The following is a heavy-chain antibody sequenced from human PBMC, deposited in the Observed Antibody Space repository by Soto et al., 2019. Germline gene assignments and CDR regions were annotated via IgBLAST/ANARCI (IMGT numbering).Heavy chain of an antibody. V-gene: IGHV3-23*01. CDR3: ARLRSVYFRAFDF. D-gene: IGHD3-3*01. CDR2: TTNTGGDK. J-gene: IGHJ4*02. Sequence: GGSLRLSCAVAGFTFGDYAVSWVRQAPGEGLEWVSTTTNTGGDKIYADSVKGRFTISRDNSRNTLFLQMNSLRAEDTAFYYCARLRSVYFRAFDFWGLGTRVTASS. CDR1: GFTFGDYA.